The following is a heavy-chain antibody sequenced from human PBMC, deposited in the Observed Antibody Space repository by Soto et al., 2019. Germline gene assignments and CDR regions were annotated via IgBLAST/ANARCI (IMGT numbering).Heavy chain of an antibody. CDR2: IKSKTDGGTT. J-gene: IGHJ6*03. D-gene: IGHD3-3*01. Sequence: GGSLRLSCAASGFTFSNAWMSWVRQAPGKGLEWVGRIKSKTDGGTTDYAAPVKGRFTISRDDSKNTLHLQMNSLKTEDTAVYYCTTLRIHVLRFLEWLPYYYYYYMDVWGKGTTVTVSS. CDR1: GFTFSNAW. V-gene: IGHV3-15*01. CDR3: TTLRIHVLRFLEWLPYYYYYYMDV.